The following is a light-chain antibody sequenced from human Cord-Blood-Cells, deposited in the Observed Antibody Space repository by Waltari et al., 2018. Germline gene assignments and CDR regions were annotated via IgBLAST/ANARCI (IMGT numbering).Light chain of an antibody. Sequence: QSALTQPASVSGSPGQSITISCTGTSSDVGSYNLVSCYQQHPGKAPKLMIYEGSKRPSGVSNRFSGSKSGNTASLTISGLRAEDEADYYCCSYAGSSTYWVFGGGTKLTVL. CDR1: SSDVGSYNL. CDR2: EGS. CDR3: CSYAGSSTYWV. J-gene: IGLJ3*02. V-gene: IGLV2-23*01.